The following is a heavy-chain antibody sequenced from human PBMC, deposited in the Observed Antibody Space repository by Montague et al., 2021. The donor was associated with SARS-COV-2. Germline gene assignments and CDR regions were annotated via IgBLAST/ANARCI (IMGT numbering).Heavy chain of an antibody. CDR2: MYTSGST. V-gene: IGHV4-61*02. CDR1: GGSISSGKYY. Sequence: TLSLTCTVSGGSISSGKYYWSWIRQPAGKGLEWIGRMYTSGSTNYNPSLKSRVTISVDTSKNQFSLKLRSVTAADTAVYYCARDSPVVIPIWSWNYYGMDGWGQGTTVTVSS. D-gene: IGHD2-21*01. J-gene: IGHJ6*02. CDR3: ARDSPVVIPIWSWNYYGMDG.